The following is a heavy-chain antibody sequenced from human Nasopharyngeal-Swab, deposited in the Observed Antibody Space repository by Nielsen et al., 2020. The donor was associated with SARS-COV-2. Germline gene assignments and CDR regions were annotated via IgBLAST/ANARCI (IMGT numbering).Heavy chain of an antibody. Sequence: GGSLRLSCAASGFTFSNYAMTWVRQAPGKGLEWVSVISGSGGISHYADSVKGRFTISRDNSKNTMYLEMNSLRVEDTAVYYCAKRFSPKWGQGTLVTVSS. CDR3: AKRFSPK. CDR1: GFTFSNYA. V-gene: IGHV3-23*01. D-gene: IGHD3-10*01. CDR2: ISGSGGIS. J-gene: IGHJ4*02.